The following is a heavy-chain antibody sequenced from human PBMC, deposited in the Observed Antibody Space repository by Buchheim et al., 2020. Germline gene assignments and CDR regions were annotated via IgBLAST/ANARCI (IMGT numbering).Heavy chain of an antibody. CDR2: ISSSGSTI. CDR3: ARGRSGTIFGVVITHFDY. J-gene: IGHJ4*02. CDR1: GFTFSSYG. D-gene: IGHD3-3*01. Sequence: VQLVESGGGVVQPGRSLRLSCAASGFTFSSYGMHWVRQAPGKGLEWVSYISSSGSTIYYADSVKGRFTISRDNAKNSLYLQMNSLRAEDTAVYYCARGRSGTIFGVVITHFDYWGQGTL. V-gene: IGHV3-48*04.